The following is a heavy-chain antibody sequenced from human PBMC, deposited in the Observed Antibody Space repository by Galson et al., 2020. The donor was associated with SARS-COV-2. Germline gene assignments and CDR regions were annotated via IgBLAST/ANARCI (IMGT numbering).Heavy chain of an antibody. D-gene: IGHD5-12*01. Sequence: GASVKVSCKVSGYSLTELSMHWVRQAPGKGLEWMGGFDPEDGEIIYAQKFQGRVTMTEDTSTDTAYMDLSSLRSEDTAVYYCATREIVATIGSILWGQGTLVTVSS. CDR3: ATREIVATIGSIL. V-gene: IGHV1-24*01. CDR1: GYSLTELS. J-gene: IGHJ4*02. CDR2: FDPEDGEI.